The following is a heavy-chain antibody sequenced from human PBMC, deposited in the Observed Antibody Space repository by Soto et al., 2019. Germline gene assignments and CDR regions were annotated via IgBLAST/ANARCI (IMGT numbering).Heavy chain of an antibody. J-gene: IGHJ6*02. D-gene: IGHD3-3*01. V-gene: IGHV2-5*01. Sequence: SGPTLVNPTQTLTLTFTFSGFSLSTSGVGVGWIRRPPGEALEWLAVIYWNDDKRYPTSLQSRLTITKDTSKKQVVLTMTKMDPVDTATYYCAQTYYDFWSCHEVPRRMDVWGQGTTVTVSS. CDR3: AQTYYDFWSCHEVPRRMDV. CDR2: IYWNDDK. CDR1: GFSLSTSGVG.